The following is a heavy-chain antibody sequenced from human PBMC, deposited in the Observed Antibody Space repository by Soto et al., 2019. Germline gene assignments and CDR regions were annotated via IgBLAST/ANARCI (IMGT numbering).Heavy chain of an antibody. Sequence: SETLSLTCTVSGGSISSDSYYWSWIRQPPGKGLEWVGYIYHSGSTYYNPSLKSRVTISVDRSKNQFSLKLSSVTAADTAVYYCVRGGHVVVVTAAFDYWGQGTLVTVSS. CDR2: IYHSGST. CDR1: GGSISSDSYY. CDR3: VRGGHVVVVTAAFDY. V-gene: IGHV4-30-2*01. D-gene: IGHD2-21*02. J-gene: IGHJ4*02.